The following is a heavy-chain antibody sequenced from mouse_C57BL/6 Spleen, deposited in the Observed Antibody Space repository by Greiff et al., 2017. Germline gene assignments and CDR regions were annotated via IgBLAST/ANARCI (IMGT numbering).Heavy chain of an antibody. CDR3: ARRGPKSNSYYFDY. CDR1: GYTFTEYT. CDR2: FYPGGGSI. V-gene: IGHV1-62-2*01. J-gene: IGHJ2*01. Sequence: VKLQQSGAELVKPGASVKLSCKASGYTFTEYTIHWVKQRAGQGLEWIGWFYPGGGSIKYNEKFKDKATLTADKSSSTVCMELSRLTSEDSAVYFCARRGPKSNSYYFDYWGQGTTLTVSS. D-gene: IGHD2-5*01.